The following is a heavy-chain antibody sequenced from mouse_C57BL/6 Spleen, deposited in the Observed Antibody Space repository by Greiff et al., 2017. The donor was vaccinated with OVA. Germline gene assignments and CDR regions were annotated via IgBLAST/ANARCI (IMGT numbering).Heavy chain of an antibody. CDR1: GYSFTGYY. J-gene: IGHJ4*01. V-gene: IGHV1-42*01. CDR3: ARGGVVADYYAMDY. Sequence: DVQLQESGPELVKPGASVKISCKASGYSFTGYYMNWVKQSPEKSLEWIGEINPSTGGTTYNQKFKAKATLTVDKSSSTAYMQLKSLTSEDSAVYYCARGGVVADYYAMDYWGQGTSVTVSS. D-gene: IGHD1-1*01. CDR2: INPSTGGT.